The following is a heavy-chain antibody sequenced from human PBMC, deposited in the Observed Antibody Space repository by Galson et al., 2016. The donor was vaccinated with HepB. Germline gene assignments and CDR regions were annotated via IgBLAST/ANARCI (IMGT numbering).Heavy chain of an antibody. J-gene: IGHJ4*02. CDR3: ARDPLGYSYALVRYFDY. D-gene: IGHD5-18*01. Sequence: SLRLSCAASGFTFTSYSMNWVRQVPGKGLEWVSYIGSSPGTVYYADSVKGRFTISRDNAKNSLYPQMNSLRDEDTAVYYCARDPLGYSYALVRYFDYWGQGTLVTVSS. V-gene: IGHV3-48*02. CDR2: IGSSPGTV. CDR1: GFTFTSYS.